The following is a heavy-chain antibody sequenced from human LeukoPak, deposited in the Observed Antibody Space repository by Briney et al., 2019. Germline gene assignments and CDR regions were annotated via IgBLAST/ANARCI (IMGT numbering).Heavy chain of an antibody. Sequence: GGSLRLSCAASGYTVSINYMSWVRQAPGKGLDWVSVIYSNGGTDYADSVKGRFAISRDNSKNTVYLQMHSLGAEDTAVYYCATIAPAGISTVYWGQGTLVTVSS. D-gene: IGHD6-13*01. J-gene: IGHJ4*02. CDR1: GYTVSINY. CDR2: IYSNGGT. V-gene: IGHV3-66*01. CDR3: ATIAPAGISTVY.